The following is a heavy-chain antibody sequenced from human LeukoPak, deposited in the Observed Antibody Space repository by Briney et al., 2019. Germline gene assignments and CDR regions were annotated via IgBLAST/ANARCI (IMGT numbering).Heavy chain of an antibody. CDR1: GGSFSGYY. V-gene: IGHV4-34*01. CDR2: INHSGST. D-gene: IGHD1-14*01. Sequence: SETLSLTCAVYGGSFSGYYWSWIRQPPGKGLEWIGEINHSGSTNYTPSLKSRVTISVDTSKNQFSLKLSSVTAADTAVYYCARGRIAITSYYYYGMDVWGQGTTVTVSS. CDR3: ARGRIAITSYYYYGMDV. J-gene: IGHJ6*02.